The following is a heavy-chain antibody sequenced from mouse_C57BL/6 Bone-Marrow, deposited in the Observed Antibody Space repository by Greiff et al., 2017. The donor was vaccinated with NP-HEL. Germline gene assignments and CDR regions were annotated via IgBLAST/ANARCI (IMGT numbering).Heavy chain of an antibody. V-gene: IGHV1-50*01. CDR1: GYTFTSYW. CDR3: ARIWLRPGMYFDY. Sequence: QVQLQQPGAELVKPGASVKLSCKASGYTFTSYWMQWVKQRPGQGLEWIGEIDPSDSYTNYNQKFKGKATLTVDTSSSTAYMQLSSLTSEDSAVYYCARIWLRPGMYFDYWGQGTTLTVSS. CDR2: IDPSDSYT. D-gene: IGHD2-2*01. J-gene: IGHJ2*01.